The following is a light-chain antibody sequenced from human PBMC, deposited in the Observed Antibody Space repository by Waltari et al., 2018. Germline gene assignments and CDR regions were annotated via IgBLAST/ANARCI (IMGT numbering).Light chain of an antibody. V-gene: IGLV2-8*01. CDR2: EVS. CDR1: TSDVGNYNY. J-gene: IGLJ2*01. CDR3: SSYAGSNKVV. Sequence: QSALTQPLSASGSPGQSVTISCTGTTSDVGNYNYVSWYQQHPGKAPKLMIYEVSKRPSGVPDRFSGSKSGNTASLTVSGLQVEDEADYYCSSYAGSNKVVFGGGTKLTVL.